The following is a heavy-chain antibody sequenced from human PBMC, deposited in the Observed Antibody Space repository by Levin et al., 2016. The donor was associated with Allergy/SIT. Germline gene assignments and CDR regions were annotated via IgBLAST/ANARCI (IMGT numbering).Heavy chain of an antibody. CDR2: IYYSGST. J-gene: IGHJ5*02. D-gene: IGHD6-19*01. V-gene: IGHV4-61*01. Sequence: SETLSLTCTVSGGSVNSDNYYWSWIRQSPGKGLEWIGYIYYSGSTNSNPSLKSRVTISVDTSKNQFSLRLSSVTAADTAVYYCARLKNRPVAGVTGVWWFDPWGQGTLVTVSS. CDR1: GGSVNSDNYY. CDR3: ARLKNRPVAGVTGVWWFDP.